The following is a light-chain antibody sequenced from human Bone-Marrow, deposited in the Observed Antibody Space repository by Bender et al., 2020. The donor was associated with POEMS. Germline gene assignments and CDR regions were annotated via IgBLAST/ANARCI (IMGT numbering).Light chain of an antibody. J-gene: IGLJ3*02. CDR3: SSWDDSLSGWV. CDR2: SNY. V-gene: IGLV1-44*01. Sequence: QSVLTQPPSASGTPGQRVTISCSGSISNIGSNPVNWYQHLPGTAPRFVFYSNYQRPSGGPARFFGSKSGTSASLAISDIQSEDEGDYYCSSWDDSLSGWVFGGGTKLTVL. CDR1: ISNIGSNP.